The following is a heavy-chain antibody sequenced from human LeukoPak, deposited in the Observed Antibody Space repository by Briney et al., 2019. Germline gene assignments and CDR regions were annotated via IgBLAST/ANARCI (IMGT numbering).Heavy chain of an antibody. Sequence: SETLSLTCTVSGGSISSSSYYWGWIRQPPGKGLEWIGSIYYSGSTYYNPSLKSRVTISVDTSKNQFSLKLSSVTAADTAVYYCARKGAYSSSSGFDYWGQGTLVTVSS. CDR3: ARKGAYSSSSGFDY. CDR1: GGSISSSSYY. V-gene: IGHV4-39*01. D-gene: IGHD6-6*01. J-gene: IGHJ4*02. CDR2: IYYSGST.